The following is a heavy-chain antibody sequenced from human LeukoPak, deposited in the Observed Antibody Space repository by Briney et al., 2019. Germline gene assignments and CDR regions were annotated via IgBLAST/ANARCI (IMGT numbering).Heavy chain of an antibody. CDR3: ARGRSQLRIRGVYFDY. CDR2: INHSGST. V-gene: IGHV4-34*01. Sequence: PGGSLRLSCAASGFTFSSSAMSWVRQPPGKGLEWIGEINHSGSTNYNPSLKSRVTISVDTSKNQFSLKLSSVTAADTAVYYCARGRSQLRIRGVYFDYWGQGTLVTVSS. CDR1: GFTFSSSA. J-gene: IGHJ4*02. D-gene: IGHD2-2*01.